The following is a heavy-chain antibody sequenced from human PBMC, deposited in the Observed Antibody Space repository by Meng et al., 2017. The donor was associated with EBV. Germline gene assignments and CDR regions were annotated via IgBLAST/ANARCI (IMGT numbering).Heavy chain of an antibody. CDR1: GYTFTSYA. D-gene: IGHD3-3*01. CDR2: INAGNGNT. J-gene: IGHJ4*02. V-gene: IGHV1-3*01. CDR3: ARSGATIFGVVIPTYYFDY. Sequence: QFQLVLAGGEVQKPGASVKVSCKASGYTFTSYAMHWVRQAPGQRLEWMGWINAGNGNTKYSQKFQGRVTITRDTSASTAYMELSSLRSEDTAVYYCARSGATIFGVVIPTYYFDYWGQGTLVTVSS.